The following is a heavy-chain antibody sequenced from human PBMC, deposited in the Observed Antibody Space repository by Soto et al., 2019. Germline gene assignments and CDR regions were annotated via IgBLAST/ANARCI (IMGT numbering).Heavy chain of an antibody. CDR2: ISYDGSNK. Sequence: QVQLVESGGGVVQPGRSLRLSCAASGFIFSSYGMQWVRQAPGKGLEWVAVISYDGSNKYYADSVKGRFTISRDNSKNTLYLQMNSLRAEDTAVYYCAKEVWSGPMDVWGQGTTVTVSS. D-gene: IGHD3-3*01. CDR1: GFIFSSYG. V-gene: IGHV3-30*18. CDR3: AKEVWSGPMDV. J-gene: IGHJ6*02.